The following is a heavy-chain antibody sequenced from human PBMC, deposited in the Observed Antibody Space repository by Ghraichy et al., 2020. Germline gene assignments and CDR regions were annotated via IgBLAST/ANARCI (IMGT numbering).Heavy chain of an antibody. Sequence: GGSLRLSCAASGFTFSRYGIHWVRQAPGKGLEWVADISYDGINKYYADSVKGRFTISRDNSKNTLYLQVSSLRAEDTAVYYCAKDLNVRGVIGPFDPWGHGTLVTVSS. D-gene: IGHD3-10*01. CDR3: AKDLNVRGVIGPFDP. CDR2: ISYDGINK. V-gene: IGHV3-30*18. J-gene: IGHJ5*02. CDR1: GFTFSRYG.